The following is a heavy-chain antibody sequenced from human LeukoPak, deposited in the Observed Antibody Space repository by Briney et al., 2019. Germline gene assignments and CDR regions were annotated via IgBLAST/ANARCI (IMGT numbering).Heavy chain of an antibody. CDR1: GYTFTGYY. CDR2: INPNSGGT. D-gene: IGHD5-24*01. V-gene: IGHV1-2*02. Sequence: GASVKVSCKASGYTFTGYYLHWVRQAPRQGLEWMGWINPNSGGTNYAQRFQGRVTMTRDTSISTAYMELSSLRSDDTAVYYCASVEVATIVFEYWGQGTLVTVSS. J-gene: IGHJ4*02. CDR3: ASVEVATIVFEY.